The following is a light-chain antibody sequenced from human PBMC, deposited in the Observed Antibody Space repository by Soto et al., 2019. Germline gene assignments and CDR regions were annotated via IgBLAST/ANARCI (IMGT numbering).Light chain of an antibody. Sequence: EIVLTQSPVTLSLSPGERATLSCRASQSVRSYLAWYQQKPGQAPRLLIYDAFKRATGIPARFSGSGSGTDFTLTISSLEPEDFAVYYCQQRSNWPSTFGGGTKAEIK. V-gene: IGKV3-11*01. CDR2: DAF. CDR3: QQRSNWPST. J-gene: IGKJ4*01. CDR1: QSVRSY.